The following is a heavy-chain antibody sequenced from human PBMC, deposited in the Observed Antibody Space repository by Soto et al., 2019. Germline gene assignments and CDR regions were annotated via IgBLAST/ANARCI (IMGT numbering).Heavy chain of an antibody. Sequence: ASVKVSCKASGYTFTSYDINWVRQATGQGLEWMGWMNPNRGNTGYAQKFQGRVTMTRNTSISTAYMELSSLRSEDTAVYYCAREPTGVYAIELVSSMDVWGKGTTVTVSS. CDR3: AREPTGVYAIELVSSMDV. J-gene: IGHJ6*03. V-gene: IGHV1-8*01. CDR2: MNPNRGNT. CDR1: GYTFTSYD. D-gene: IGHD2-8*01.